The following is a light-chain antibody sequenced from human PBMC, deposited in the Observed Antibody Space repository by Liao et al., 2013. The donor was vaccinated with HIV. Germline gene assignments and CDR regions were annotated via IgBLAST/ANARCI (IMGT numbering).Light chain of an antibody. Sequence: SYDLTQPPSVSVSPGQTASISCSGDKLGDRYTCWYQQKPGQSPVLVIYKDSKRPSGIPERFSGSNSGNTATLTISGTQAMDEADYYCQAWDSSTGVFGTGTKVTVL. CDR1: KLGDRY. CDR2: KDS. V-gene: IGLV3-1*01. CDR3: QAWDSSTGV. J-gene: IGLJ1*01.